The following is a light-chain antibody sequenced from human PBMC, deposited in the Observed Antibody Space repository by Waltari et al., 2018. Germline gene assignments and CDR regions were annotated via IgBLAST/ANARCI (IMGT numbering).Light chain of an antibody. J-gene: IGLJ3*02. CDR3: CSYTNVGSWV. V-gene: IGLV2-14*03. CDR2: DVS. CDR1: SRDVGNYNY. Sequence: QSALTQPVSVSGSPGQSITISCTVTSRDVGNYNYVSWYQQHPGRAPKLMISDVSDRPSGVSNRFSGSKSGNTASLTISGLQAEDEGDYYCCSYTNVGSWVFGGGTKVTVL.